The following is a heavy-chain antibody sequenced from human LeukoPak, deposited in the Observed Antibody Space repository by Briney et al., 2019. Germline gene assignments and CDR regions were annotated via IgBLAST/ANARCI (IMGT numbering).Heavy chain of an antibody. CDR2: TYLRSKWYN. CDR1: GDNVSRKSAA. V-gene: IGHV6-1*01. CDR3: AREDGFDYDGDWYFDV. J-gene: IGHJ2*01. Sequence: SQTLSLTCAISGDNVSRKSAAWNWIRQSPSRGLEWLGRTYLRSKWYNDYADSVKSRITINPDTSKNQVSLQLNAVTAEDTAVYYCAREDGFDYDGDWYFDVWGRGTLVTVSS. D-gene: IGHD5-12*01.